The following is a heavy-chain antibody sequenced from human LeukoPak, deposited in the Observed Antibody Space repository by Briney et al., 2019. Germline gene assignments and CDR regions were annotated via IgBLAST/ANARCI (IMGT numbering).Heavy chain of an antibody. CDR2: IHYSGST. Sequence: AETLSLTCTVYGGSIRSSNYYWGWIRQPPGKGLEWIGSIHYSGSTYYNPSLKSRVTISVDTSQNQFSLKLSSVTAADSAVYYCARGYRSSTSCVYDPWGQGTLVTVPS. CDR3: ARGYRSSTSCVYDP. D-gene: IGHD2-2*01. V-gene: IGHV4-39*07. J-gene: IGHJ5*02. CDR1: GGSIRSSNYY.